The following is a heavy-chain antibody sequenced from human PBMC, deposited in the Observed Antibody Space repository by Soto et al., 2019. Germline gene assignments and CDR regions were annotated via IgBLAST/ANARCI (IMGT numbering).Heavy chain of an antibody. D-gene: IGHD2-2*01. CDR3: ARYPEHCSSTSCYVIGFDP. CDR2: INPNSGGT. J-gene: IGHJ5*02. V-gene: IGHV1-2*02. Sequence: ASVKVSCKASGYTFTGYYMHWVRQAPGQGLEWMGWINPNSGGTNYAQKFQGRVTMTRDTSISTAYMELSRLRSDDTAVYYCARYPEHCSSTSCYVIGFDPWGQGTLVTV. CDR1: GYTFTGYY.